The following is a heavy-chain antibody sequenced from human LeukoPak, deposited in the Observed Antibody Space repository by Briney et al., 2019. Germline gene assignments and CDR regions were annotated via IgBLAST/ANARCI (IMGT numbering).Heavy chain of an antibody. Sequence: GASVKVSCKTSGYTFTDYYMHWVRQAPGQGLEWMGWINPNSGGTNSAQTFQGRVTMTRDTSISTAYMELSRLRSDDTAVYYCARDRGDSSGYYYLAPGYWGQGTLVTVSS. J-gene: IGHJ4*02. CDR1: GYTFTDYY. CDR2: INPNSGGT. CDR3: ARDRGDSSGYYYLAPGY. D-gene: IGHD3-22*01. V-gene: IGHV1-2*02.